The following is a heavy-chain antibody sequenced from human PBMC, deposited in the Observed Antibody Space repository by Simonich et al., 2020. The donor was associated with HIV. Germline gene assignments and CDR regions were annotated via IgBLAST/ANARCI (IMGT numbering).Heavy chain of an antibody. CDR1: GGSFSGYY. V-gene: IGHV4-34*01. D-gene: IGHD6-13*01. CDR2: INHSGRT. CDR3: ARLTAGGLGEYFQH. Sequence: QVQLQQWGAGLLKPSETLSLTCAVYGGSFSGYYWSWIRQPPGKGLGWIGEINHSGRTNYNPSLKILVTISGDTSKNQFSLKLSSVTAADTAVYYCARLTAGGLGEYFQHWGQGTLVTVSS. J-gene: IGHJ1*01.